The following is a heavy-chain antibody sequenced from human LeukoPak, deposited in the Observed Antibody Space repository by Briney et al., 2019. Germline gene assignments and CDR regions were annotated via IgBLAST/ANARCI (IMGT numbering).Heavy chain of an antibody. V-gene: IGHV3-21*01. CDR1: GFTFSSCS. Sequence: GGSLRLSCAASGFTFSSCSMNWVRQAPGKGLEWVSSISSSSSYIYYADSVKGRFTISRDNAKNSLHLQMNSLRAEDTAVYYCARDAVTTVEFNWFDPWGQGTLVTVSS. D-gene: IGHD4-23*01. CDR2: ISSSSSYI. J-gene: IGHJ5*02. CDR3: ARDAVTTVEFNWFDP.